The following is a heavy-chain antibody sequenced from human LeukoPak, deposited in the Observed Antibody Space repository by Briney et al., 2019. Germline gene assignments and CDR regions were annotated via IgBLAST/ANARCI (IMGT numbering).Heavy chain of an antibody. CDR1: GGSISSYY. CDR2: INYSGST. J-gene: IGHJ4*02. CDR3: ARDTTMVRGDISGFDY. D-gene: IGHD3-10*01. V-gene: IGHV4-59*01. Sequence: SETLSLTCTVSGGSISSYYWSWIRQPPGKGLEWIGYINYSGSTTYNPSLKSRVTISLDMSKNQFSLKLNSVTAADTAVYYCARDTTMVRGDISGFDYWGQGTLVTVSS.